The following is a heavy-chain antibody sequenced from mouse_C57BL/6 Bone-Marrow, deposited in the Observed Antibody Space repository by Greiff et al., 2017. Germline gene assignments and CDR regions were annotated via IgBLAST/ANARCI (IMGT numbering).Heavy chain of an antibody. J-gene: IGHJ2*01. D-gene: IGHD1-1*01. Sequence: VQLQQPGAELVMPGASVKLSCKASGYTFTSYWMHWVKQRPGQGLEWIGEIDPSDSYTNYNQKFKGKSTLTVDKSSSTAYMQLSSLTSEDSAVYYCARSHTYYYGSSRYFDYWGQGTTLTVSS. CDR1: GYTFTSYW. V-gene: IGHV1-69*01. CDR2: IDPSDSYT. CDR3: ARSHTYYYGSSRYFDY.